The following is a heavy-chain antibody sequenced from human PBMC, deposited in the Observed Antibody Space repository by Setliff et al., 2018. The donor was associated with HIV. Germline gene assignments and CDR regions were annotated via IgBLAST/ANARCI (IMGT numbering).Heavy chain of an antibody. CDR2: ISGSVGST. Sequence: GASVKVSCAASGFTFATYAMSWVRQAPGKGLEWVSGISGSVGSTYYADSVKGQFTISRDNSKSRLYLRMNSLRDEDTAVYYCAKDWVPRVLPEGSFDYWGQGTLVTVSS. J-gene: IGHJ4*02. D-gene: IGHD3-10*01. CDR1: GFTFATYA. V-gene: IGHV3-23*01. CDR3: AKDWVPRVLPEGSFDY.